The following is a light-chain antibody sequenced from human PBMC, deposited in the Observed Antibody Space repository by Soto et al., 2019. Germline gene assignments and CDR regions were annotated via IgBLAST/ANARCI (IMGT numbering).Light chain of an antibody. Sequence: EIVMTQSPATLPVSPGERATLSCRASQSVSSKLAWYQQKPGQAPRLLMYGASTRATGIPAKFSGSGSGTEFTLTISSLQSEDFAVYYCQQYNNWPWTFGQGTKVDIK. CDR1: QSVSSK. CDR2: GAS. V-gene: IGKV3-15*01. J-gene: IGKJ1*01. CDR3: QQYNNWPWT.